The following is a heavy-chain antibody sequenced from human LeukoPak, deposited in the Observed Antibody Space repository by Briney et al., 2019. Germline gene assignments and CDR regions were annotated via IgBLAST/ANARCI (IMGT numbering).Heavy chain of an antibody. CDR1: GGSISSGSYY. CDR2: IYTSGST. Sequence: SETLSLTCTVSGGSISSGSYYWSWIRQPVGKGLEWIGRIYTSGSTNYNPSLKSRVTISVDTSKNQFSLKLSSVTAADTAVYYCARDRSLKSDSSLYNWFDPRGQGTLVTVSS. V-gene: IGHV4-61*02. CDR3: ARDRSLKSDSSLYNWFDP. J-gene: IGHJ5*02. D-gene: IGHD6-19*01.